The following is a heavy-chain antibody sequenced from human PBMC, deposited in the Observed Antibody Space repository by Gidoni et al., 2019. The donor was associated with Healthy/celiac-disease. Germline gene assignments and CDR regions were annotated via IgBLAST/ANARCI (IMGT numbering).Heavy chain of an antibody. Sequence: EVQLVESGGGLVQPGGSLRLSCAASGFTFSSYWMRWFRQAQGKGLEWVANIKQDGSEKYYVDSVKGRFTISRDNAKNSLYLQMNSLRAEDTAVYYCARVMSDYYYYGMDVWGQGTTVTVSS. CDR2: IKQDGSEK. D-gene: IGHD3-3*01. V-gene: IGHV3-7*01. J-gene: IGHJ6*02. CDR1: GFTFSSYW. CDR3: ARVMSDYYYYGMDV.